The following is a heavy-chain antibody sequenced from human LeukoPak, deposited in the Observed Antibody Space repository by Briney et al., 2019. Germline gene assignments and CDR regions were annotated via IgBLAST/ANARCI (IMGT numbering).Heavy chain of an antibody. CDR2: IIPIFGTA. Sequence: SVKVSCKASGGTFSSYAISWVRQAPGQGLEWMGGIIPIFGTANYAQKFQGRVTITADESTSTACMELSSLRSEDTAVYYCARRGPHYYDSSGYFDFDYWGQGTLVTVSS. D-gene: IGHD3-22*01. CDR3: ARRGPHYYDSSGYFDFDY. CDR1: GGTFSSYA. V-gene: IGHV1-69*13. J-gene: IGHJ4*02.